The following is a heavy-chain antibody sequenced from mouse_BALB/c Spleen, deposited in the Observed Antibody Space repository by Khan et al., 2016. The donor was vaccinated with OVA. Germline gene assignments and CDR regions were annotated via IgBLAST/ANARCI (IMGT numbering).Heavy chain of an antibody. CDR2: ISYSGNT. Sequence: EVELVESGPGLVKPSQSLSLTCTVTGYSIISDYAWNWIRQFPGNKLEWMGYISYSGNTKYNPSLKSRISITRDTSKNQFLLQLNSVTTEDTATYYCARIYGGDFDYWGQGTTLTVSS. CDR3: ARIYGGDFDY. CDR1: GYSIISDYA. D-gene: IGHD1-1*01. V-gene: IGHV3-2*02. J-gene: IGHJ2*01.